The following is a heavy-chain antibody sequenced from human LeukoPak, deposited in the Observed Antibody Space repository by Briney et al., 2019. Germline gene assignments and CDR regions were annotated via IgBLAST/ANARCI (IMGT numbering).Heavy chain of an antibody. CDR1: GYTFTGYY. J-gene: IGHJ4*02. Sequence: ASVKVSCKASGYTFTGYYMHWVRQAPVQGPEWMGWINTNTGNPTYAQDFIGRFVFSLDTSVSTAYLQISSLQAEDTAVYYCARDPSYCSSTSCPFDYWGQGTLVTVSS. CDR2: INTNTGNP. CDR3: ARDPSYCSSTSCPFDY. D-gene: IGHD2-2*01. V-gene: IGHV7-4-1*02.